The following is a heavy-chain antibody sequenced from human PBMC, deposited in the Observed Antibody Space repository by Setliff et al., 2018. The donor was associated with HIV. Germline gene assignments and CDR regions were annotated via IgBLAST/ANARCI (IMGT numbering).Heavy chain of an antibody. V-gene: IGHV1-18*01. CDR1: GSSFTSYG. Sequence: ASVKVSCKASGSSFTSYGLNWVRQAPGQGLEWLGWISTYNGNTNYAQKFQGSVTITTDTSTDTAYMDLSSLRSEDTAMYYCARGLPYSHYMDVWDKGTTVTVSS. CDR2: ISTYNGNT. CDR3: ARGLPYSHYMDV. J-gene: IGHJ6*03.